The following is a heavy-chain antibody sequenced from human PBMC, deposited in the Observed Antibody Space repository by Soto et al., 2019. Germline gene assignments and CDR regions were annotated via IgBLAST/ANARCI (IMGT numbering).Heavy chain of an antibody. CDR3: ARDPRSITGTTSSEDFQF. V-gene: IGHV1-69*01. CDR1: GGTFSGYA. D-gene: IGHD1-20*01. CDR2: IIPIFGIT. Sequence: QAHLMQSGAGVKKPGSSVKVSCKASGGTFSGYAISWVRQRPGRGLEWMGGIIPIFGITTYAEKFQGRITLAADESTGTAFMDLRSLISEDTAVYYCARDPRSITGTTSSEDFQFWGPGTLVSVSS. J-gene: IGHJ1*01.